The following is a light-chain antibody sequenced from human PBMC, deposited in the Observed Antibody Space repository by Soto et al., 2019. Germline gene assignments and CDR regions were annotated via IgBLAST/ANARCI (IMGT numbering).Light chain of an antibody. CDR1: QSVGSS. J-gene: IGKJ4*01. V-gene: IGKV3-11*01. CDR3: QQRRNSFT. CDR2: DAS. Sequence: EVGLTQSPATLSLSPGERATLSCRASQSVGSSLAWYQHKPGQVPKLLIYDASKRATGIPARFSGSGSGTDFSLTISSLEPEDFAVYYYQQRRNSFTFGGGTKVEIK.